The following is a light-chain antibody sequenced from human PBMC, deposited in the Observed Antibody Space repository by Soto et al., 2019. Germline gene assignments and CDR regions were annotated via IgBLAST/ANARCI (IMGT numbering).Light chain of an antibody. CDR1: SSDIGGFNY. V-gene: IGLV2-14*01. Sequence: QSALTQPASVSGSPGQSITISCTGSSSDIGGFNYVSWYQQHPGKAPKLLISEVNNRPSGVSYRFSGSKSGNTASLTISGLQAEDEAEYFCSSYTLSTALAFGGGTKVTVL. J-gene: IGLJ3*02. CDR3: SSYTLSTALA. CDR2: EVN.